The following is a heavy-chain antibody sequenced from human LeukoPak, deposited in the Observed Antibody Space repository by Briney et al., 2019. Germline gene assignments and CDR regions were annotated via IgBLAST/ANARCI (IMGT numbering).Heavy chain of an antibody. V-gene: IGHV4-39*01. CDR2: IYYSGST. J-gene: IGHJ4*02. CDR3: ARHRRDSSEY. CDR1: GGSISSSSYY. Sequence: SDTLSLTCTVSGGSISSSSYYWGWIRQPPGKGLEWIGSIYYSGSTYYNPPLKSRVTISVDTSKNQFSLKLSSVTAADTAVYYCARHRRDSSEYWGQGTLVTVSS. D-gene: IGHD6-13*01.